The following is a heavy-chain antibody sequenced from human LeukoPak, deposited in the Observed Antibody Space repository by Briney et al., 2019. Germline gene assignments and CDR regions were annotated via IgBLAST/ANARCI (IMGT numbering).Heavy chain of an antibody. CDR3: ARVRKLRDGYKFFDY. Sequence: SETLSLTCTVSGGSISSYYWSWIRQPPGKGLEWIGYIYYSGSTNYNPSLKSRVTISVDTSKNQFSLKLSSVTAADMAVYYCARVRKLRDGYKFFDYWGQGTLVTVSS. J-gene: IGHJ4*02. CDR1: GGSISSYY. V-gene: IGHV4-59*01. CDR2: IYYSGST. D-gene: IGHD5-24*01.